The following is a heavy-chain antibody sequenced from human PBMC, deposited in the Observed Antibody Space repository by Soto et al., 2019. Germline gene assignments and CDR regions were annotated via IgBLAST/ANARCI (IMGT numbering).Heavy chain of an antibody. V-gene: IGHV1-3*01. CDR2: INAGNGNT. J-gene: IGHJ6*02. CDR1: GYTFTSYA. Sequence: ASVKVSCKASGYTFTSYAMNWVRQAPGQRLEWMGWINAGNGNTKYSQKFQGRVTITRDTSASTAYMELSSLRSEDTAVYYCARDSSVLRYFDWLLTNHYYGMDVWGQGTTVTVSS. CDR3: ARDSSVLRYFDWLLTNHYYGMDV. D-gene: IGHD3-9*01.